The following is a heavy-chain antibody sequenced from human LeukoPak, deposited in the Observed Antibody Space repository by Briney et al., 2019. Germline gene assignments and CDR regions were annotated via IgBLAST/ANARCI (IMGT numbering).Heavy chain of an antibody. Sequence: SETLSLTCAVYGGSFSGYYWSWIRQPPGKGLEWIGEINHSGSTNYNPSLKSRVTISVDKSKNQFSLKLTSVTAADTAIYCARRTTVTIPFGYWGQGTLVTVSS. D-gene: IGHD4-11*01. CDR3: ARRTTVTIPFGY. V-gene: IGHV4-34*01. CDR1: GGSFSGYY. J-gene: IGHJ4*02. CDR2: INHSGST.